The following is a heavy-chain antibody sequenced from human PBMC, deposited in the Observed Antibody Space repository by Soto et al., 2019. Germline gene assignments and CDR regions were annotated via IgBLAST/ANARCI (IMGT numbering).Heavy chain of an antibody. CDR1: GGSFSGYY. Sequence: QVQLQQWGAGLLKPSETLSLTCAVYGGSFSGYYWSWIRQPSGKGLEWIGEINHSGSTNYNPSLKSRVTISVVTSKNQFSLKLSSVTAADTAVYYCARLDTAMAGYYFDYWGQGTLVTVSS. V-gene: IGHV4-34*01. CDR2: INHSGST. J-gene: IGHJ4*02. CDR3: ARLDTAMAGYYFDY. D-gene: IGHD5-18*01.